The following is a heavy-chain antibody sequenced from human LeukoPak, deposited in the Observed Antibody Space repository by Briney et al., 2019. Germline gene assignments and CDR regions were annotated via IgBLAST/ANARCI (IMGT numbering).Heavy chain of an antibody. CDR1: GYTFTSYY. D-gene: IGHD3-16*01. CDR2: INPSGGNT. CDR3: ARQGRGGYWYFDL. Sequence: ASVKVSCKASGYTFTSYYMHWVRQAPGQGLEWMGVINPSGGNTNYAQEFQGTVTLTMDTSTSTVYMELSSLTSEDTAVYYCARQGRGGYWYFDLWGRGTLVTVSS. V-gene: IGHV1-46*01. J-gene: IGHJ2*01.